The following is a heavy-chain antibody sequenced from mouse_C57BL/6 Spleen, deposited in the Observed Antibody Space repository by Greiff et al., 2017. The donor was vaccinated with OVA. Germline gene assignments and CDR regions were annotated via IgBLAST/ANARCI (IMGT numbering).Heavy chain of an antibody. Sequence: VQLQQSGAELAKPGASVKLSCKASGYTFTSYWMHWVKQRPGQGLEWIGYINPSSGYTTYNQKFKDKATLTADKSSSTAYMPLSSLTYEDSAVYYCAKIHERYFDVWGTGTTVTVSS. J-gene: IGHJ1*03. V-gene: IGHV1-7*01. CDR3: AKIHERYFDV. CDR2: INPSSGYT. CDR1: GYTFTSYW.